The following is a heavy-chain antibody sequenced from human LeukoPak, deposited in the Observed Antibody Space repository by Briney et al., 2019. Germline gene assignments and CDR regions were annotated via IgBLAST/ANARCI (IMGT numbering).Heavy chain of an antibody. CDR2: INPNSGGT. J-gene: IGHJ4*02. D-gene: IGHD1-26*01. V-gene: IGHV1-2*02. Sequence: GASVKVSCKASGGTFSSYAISWVRQAPGQGLEWMGWINPNSGGTNYAQKFQGRVTMTRDTSISTAYMELSRLRSDDTAVYYCARDREGATPPGDYWGQGTLVTVSS. CDR3: ARDREGATPPGDY. CDR1: GGTFSSYA.